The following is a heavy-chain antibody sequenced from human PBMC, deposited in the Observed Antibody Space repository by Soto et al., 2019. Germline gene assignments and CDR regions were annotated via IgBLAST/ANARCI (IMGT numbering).Heavy chain of an antibody. V-gene: IGHV1-69*06. CDR2: IDPICGTA. CDR3: ARDSRPAVAPSTTAEFDY. Sequence: QVQLVQSGAEVKKPGSSVKVSCKVSGGTFNSYAISWVRQAPGQGLEWMGGIDPICGTANYAQKVQGSVTITSDRSTSTAYMELTRLTSEGTAVSYCARDSRPAVAPSTTAEFDYWGQGTLVTVSS. J-gene: IGHJ4*02. D-gene: IGHD2-15*01. CDR1: GGTFNSYA.